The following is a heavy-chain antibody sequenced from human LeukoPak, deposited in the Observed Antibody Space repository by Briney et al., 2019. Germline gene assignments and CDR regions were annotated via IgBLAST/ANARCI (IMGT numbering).Heavy chain of an antibody. J-gene: IGHJ4*01. D-gene: IGHD3-3*01. CDR3: ARDGAGGGYDFWSGYLSYFDY. Sequence: GGSLRLSCAASGFTFSSYAMHWVRQAPGKGLEWVAVISYDGSNKYYADSVKGRFTISRDNSKNTLYLQMNSLRAEDTAVYYCARDGAGGGYDFWSGYLSYFDYWXXGTXVTVSS. CDR1: GFTFSSYA. CDR2: ISYDGSNK. V-gene: IGHV3-30-3*01.